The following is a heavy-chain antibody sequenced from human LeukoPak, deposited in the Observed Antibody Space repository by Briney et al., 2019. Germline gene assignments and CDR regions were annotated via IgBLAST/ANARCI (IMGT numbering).Heavy chain of an antibody. CDR2: ISAYNDNT. Sequence: ASVKVSCKAPGYTFTSYGISWVRQAPGQGLEWMGWISAYNDNTNYAQKLQGRVTMTTDTSTSTAYMELRSLRSDDTAVYYCARVWGSGWPLYYYYYGMDVWGQGTTVTVSS. D-gene: IGHD6-19*01. J-gene: IGHJ6*02. V-gene: IGHV1-18*01. CDR1: GYTFTSYG. CDR3: ARVWGSGWPLYYYYYGMDV.